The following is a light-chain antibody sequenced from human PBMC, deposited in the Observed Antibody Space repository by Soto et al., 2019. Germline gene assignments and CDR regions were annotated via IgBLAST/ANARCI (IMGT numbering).Light chain of an antibody. J-gene: IGLJ3*02. CDR3: CSYIHFTTV. CDR1: SSDVGFSDY. Sequence: QSALTQPASVSGSPGQSITISCTGASSDVGFSDYVSWYQQHPGKAPKLLIYGVTNRPSGVSNRFSGSKSGNTASLSISGPQAEDEADYYCCSYIHFTTVFGGGTKVTVL. CDR2: GVT. V-gene: IGLV2-14*01.